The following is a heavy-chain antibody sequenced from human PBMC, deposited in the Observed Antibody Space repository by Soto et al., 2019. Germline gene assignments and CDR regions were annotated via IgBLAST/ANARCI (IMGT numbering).Heavy chain of an antibody. CDR2: ISSSSSYI. J-gene: IGHJ5*02. CDR1: GFTFSSYS. CDR3: ARDPPPQEDYEFWSGFHQQNNWFDP. D-gene: IGHD3-3*01. V-gene: IGHV3-21*01. Sequence: EVQLVESGGGLVKPGGSLRLSCAASGFTFSSYSMNWVRQAPGKGLEWVSSISSSSSYIYYADSVKGRFTISRDNAKNSLYLQMNSLRAEDTAVDYCARDPPPQEDYEFWSGFHQQNNWFDPWGQGTLVTVSS.